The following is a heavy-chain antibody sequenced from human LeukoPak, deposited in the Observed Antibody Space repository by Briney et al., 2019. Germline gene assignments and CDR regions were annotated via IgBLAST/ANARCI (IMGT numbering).Heavy chain of an antibody. CDR1: GFTFSSYS. D-gene: IGHD3-10*01. CDR3: ARADYCSGNFDY. J-gene: IGHJ4*02. V-gene: IGHV3-21*01. CDR2: ISSSSSYI. Sequence: GGSLRLSCAASGFTFSSYSMNWVRQAPGKGLEWVSSISSSSSYIYYADSVKGLFTIARANDKNSLYLQMNSLRAVDTAVYYCARADYCSGNFDYWGRGTLVTVSS.